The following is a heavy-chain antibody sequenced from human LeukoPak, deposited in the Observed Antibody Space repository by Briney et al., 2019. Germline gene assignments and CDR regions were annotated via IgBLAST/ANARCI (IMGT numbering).Heavy chain of an antibody. CDR3: AREGNGDYAGEAYYFDY. CDR2: IIPIFGTA. D-gene: IGHD4-17*01. J-gene: IGHJ4*02. V-gene: IGHV1-69*06. CDR1: GGTFSSYA. Sequence: SVKVSCKASGGTFSSYAISWVGQAPGQGLERMGGIIPIFGTANYAQKFQGRVTITADKSTSTAYMELSSLRSEDTAVYYCAREGNGDYAGEAYYFDYWGQGTLVTVSS.